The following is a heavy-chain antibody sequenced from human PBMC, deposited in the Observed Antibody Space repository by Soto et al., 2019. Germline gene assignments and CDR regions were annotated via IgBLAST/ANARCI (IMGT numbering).Heavy chain of an antibody. CDR1: GDTFTNFG. CDR2: IATYNTNK. D-gene: IGHD3-10*01. J-gene: IGHJ5*02. V-gene: IGHV1-18*01. Sequence: HLVQSGPEVKQPGASVTVSCTTSGDTFTNFGLSWVRQAPGQGLEWMGWIATYNTNKNYEQKFQGRLTLTTDSSTSTAYMELKSLGYDDTPVYYCMRVLRGIVNWFYVWGKVNLATVSS. CDR3: MRVLRGIVNWFYV.